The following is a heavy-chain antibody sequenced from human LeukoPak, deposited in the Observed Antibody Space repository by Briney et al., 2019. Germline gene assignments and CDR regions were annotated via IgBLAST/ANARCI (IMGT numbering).Heavy chain of an antibody. V-gene: IGHV4-59*01. Sequence: SETLSLTCTVSSGSISGYYWSWIRHPPGKGLEYVGYIYYSGSTNYNPTLKRRVTISVDTYKNQFSLKLTSVTDADTAVYYCARLDTIFGVAKGFDYWGQGTLVTVSS. CDR1: SGSISGYY. D-gene: IGHD3-3*01. CDR3: ARLDTIFGVAKGFDY. CDR2: IYYSGST. J-gene: IGHJ4*02.